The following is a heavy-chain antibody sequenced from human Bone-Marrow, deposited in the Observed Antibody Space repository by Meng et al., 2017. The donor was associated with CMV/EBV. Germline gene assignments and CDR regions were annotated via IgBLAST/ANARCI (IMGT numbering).Heavy chain of an antibody. CDR1: GFTFSSYG. CDR3: AKDLRRQSHTARPRYYYYYGMDV. D-gene: IGHD6-6*01. CDR2: IRYDGSNK. Sequence: GESLKISCAASGFTFSSYGMHWVRQAPGKGLEWVAFIRYDGSNKYYADSVKGRFTISRDNSKNTLYLQMNSLRAEDTAVYYCAKDLRRQSHTARPRYYYYYGMDVWGQGTTVTVSS. V-gene: IGHV3-30*02. J-gene: IGHJ6*02.